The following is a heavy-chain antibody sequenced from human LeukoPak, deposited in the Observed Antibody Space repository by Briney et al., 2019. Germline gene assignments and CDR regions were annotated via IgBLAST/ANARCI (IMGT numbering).Heavy chain of an antibody. V-gene: IGHV3-7*01. CDR3: VRDWPGDSYGADP. CDR2: IKQDGSQK. J-gene: IGHJ5*02. D-gene: IGHD5-18*01. CDR1: SFTFSSYN. Sequence: GALRLSCAASSFTFSSYNMNWVRQAPGKGLEWVANIKQDGSQKYYVDSVKGRFTISRDNAKNSLYLQMNSLRADDTAVYYCVRDWPGDSYGADPWGQGTLVTVSS.